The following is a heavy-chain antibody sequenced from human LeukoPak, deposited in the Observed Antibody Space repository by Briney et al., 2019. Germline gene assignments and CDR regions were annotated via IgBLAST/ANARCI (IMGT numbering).Heavy chain of an antibody. CDR2: ISDGGLT. CDR3: ATSGIKDALDV. D-gene: IGHD1-26*01. Sequence: GGSLRFSCAASGFSLSDNYMYWIRQAPGKGLEWLSFISDGGLTKYADSVKGRFTISRDSAKNSLYLQMNSLTAEDTALYYCATSGIKDALDVWGQGTMVTVSS. V-gene: IGHV3-69-1*02. CDR1: GFSLSDNY. J-gene: IGHJ3*01.